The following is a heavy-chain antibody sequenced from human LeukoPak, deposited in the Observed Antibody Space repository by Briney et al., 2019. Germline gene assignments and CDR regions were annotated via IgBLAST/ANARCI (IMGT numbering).Heavy chain of an antibody. Sequence: SETLSLTCTVSGDSINAYYWGWIRQPPGKGLEWVGYIYFSGTTKYNPSLESRVTISVDTSKNQFSLKLSSVTAADTAVYYCARRRAEGGSNGHYNWFDPWGQGILVTVSS. CDR1: GDSINAYY. CDR2: IYFSGTT. J-gene: IGHJ5*02. D-gene: IGHD6-13*01. CDR3: ARRRAEGGSNGHYNWFDP. V-gene: IGHV4-59*08.